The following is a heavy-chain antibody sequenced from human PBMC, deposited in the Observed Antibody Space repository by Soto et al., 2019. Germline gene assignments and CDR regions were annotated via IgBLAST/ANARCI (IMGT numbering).Heavy chain of an antibody. CDR1: GYRFTNFY. J-gene: IGHJ3*02. CDR3: ARLSQVYSTSDAFDI. D-gene: IGHD6-6*01. Sequence: GESLKISCKGPGYRFTNFYIGWVRQMPGKGLEWVGIIFPGDSDTRYSPSFQGQVTISTDKSINTAYLQWSSLKASDTAMYYCARLSQVYSTSDAFDIWGQGTMVTV. CDR2: IFPGDSDT. V-gene: IGHV5-51*01.